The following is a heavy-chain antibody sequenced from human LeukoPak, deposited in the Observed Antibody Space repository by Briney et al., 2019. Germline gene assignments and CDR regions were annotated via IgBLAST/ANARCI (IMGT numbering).Heavy chain of an antibody. CDR1: GYTFTSYY. D-gene: IGHD5-18*01. V-gene: IGHV1-46*01. CDR2: INPSGGST. Sequence: GASVKVSCKASGYTFTSYYMHRVRQAPGQGLEWMGIINPSGGSTSYARKFQGRVTMTRDTSTSTVYMELSSLRSEDTAVDYCARDQLGSYGVGYWGQGTLVTVSS. CDR3: ARDQLGSYGVGY. J-gene: IGHJ4*02.